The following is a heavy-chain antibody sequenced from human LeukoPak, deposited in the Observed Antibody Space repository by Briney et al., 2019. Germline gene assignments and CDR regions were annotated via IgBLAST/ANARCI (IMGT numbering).Heavy chain of an antibody. D-gene: IGHD1-26*01. J-gene: IGHJ4*02. Sequence: ASVKVSCKVPGYTLTELSMHWVRQAPGKGLEWMGGFDPEDGETIYAQKFQGRVTMTEDTSTDTAYMELSSLRSEDTAVYYCAILYSGSYYFDYWGQGTLVTVSS. CDR1: GYTLTELS. CDR2: FDPEDGET. CDR3: AILYSGSYYFDY. V-gene: IGHV1-24*01.